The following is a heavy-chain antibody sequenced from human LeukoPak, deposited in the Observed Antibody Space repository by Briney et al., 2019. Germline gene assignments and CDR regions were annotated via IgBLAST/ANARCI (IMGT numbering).Heavy chain of an antibody. D-gene: IGHD6-13*01. CDR1: GYTFTSYD. Sequence: ASVKVSCKASGYTFTSYDINWVRQATGQGLEWMGWMNPNSGNTGYAQKFQGGVTMTRNTSISTAYMELSSLRSEDTAVYYCARGRYSSSSHWGYYYYYYGMDVWGQGTTVTVSS. J-gene: IGHJ6*02. CDR2: MNPNSGNT. V-gene: IGHV1-8*01. CDR3: ARGRYSSSSHWGYYYYYYGMDV.